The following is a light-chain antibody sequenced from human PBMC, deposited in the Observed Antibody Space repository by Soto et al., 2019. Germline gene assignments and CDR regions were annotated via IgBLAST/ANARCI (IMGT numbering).Light chain of an antibody. CDR1: QSVGNNY. Sequence: EIVLTQSPGTLSLSPGERATLSCRASQSVGNNYLAWYQQKPGQAPRFLIYDASSRATGIPDRFSGSGSGTDFTLTISRLEPEDFAVYYCQQDGSTPLTFGGGTKV. V-gene: IGKV3-20*01. CDR3: QQDGSTPLT. J-gene: IGKJ4*01. CDR2: DAS.